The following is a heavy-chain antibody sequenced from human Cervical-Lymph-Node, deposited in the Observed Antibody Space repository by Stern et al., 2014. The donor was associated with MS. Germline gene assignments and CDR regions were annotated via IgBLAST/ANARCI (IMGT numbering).Heavy chain of an antibody. V-gene: IGHV4-61*02. CDR3: ARDSSGWYEDY. J-gene: IGHJ4*02. D-gene: IGHD6-19*01. CDR2: IYTSGST. CDR1: GGSISSGSYY. Sequence: QVQLQESGPGLVKPSQTLSLTCTVSGGSISSGSYYWSWIRQPAGKGLEWIGRIYTSGSTNYNPSLKSRVTIPVDTSKNQFSLTLSSVTAADTAVYYCARDSSGWYEDYWGQGTLVTVSS.